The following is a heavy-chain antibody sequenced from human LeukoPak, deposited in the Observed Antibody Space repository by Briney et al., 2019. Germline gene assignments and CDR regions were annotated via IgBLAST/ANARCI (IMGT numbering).Heavy chain of an antibody. V-gene: IGHV1-8*01. Sequence: ASVKVSCKASGYTFTSYDINWVRQAIGQGLEWMGWINPNIGNTGYAQKLQGRVTMTRNTSISTAYMELSSLRSEDTAVYYCARVSKIAAAGPFLPINYWGQGTLVTVSS. CDR3: ARVSKIAAAGPFLPINY. D-gene: IGHD6-13*01. CDR2: INPNIGNT. J-gene: IGHJ4*02. CDR1: GYTFTSYD.